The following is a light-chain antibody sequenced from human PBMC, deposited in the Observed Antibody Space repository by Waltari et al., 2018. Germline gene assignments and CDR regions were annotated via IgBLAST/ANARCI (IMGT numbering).Light chain of an antibody. V-gene: IGLV2-23*02. J-gene: IGLJ3*02. CDR1: SSDVGGYNY. CDR3: CSYAGSSTPNWV. CDR2: DVS. Sequence: QSALTQPASVSGSPGQSITISCTGTSSDVGGYNYVSWYQQHPGKAPKLMIYDVSKRPSGVSNRFSGSKSGNTASLTISGLQAEDEADYYCCSYAGSSTPNWVFGGGTKLTVL.